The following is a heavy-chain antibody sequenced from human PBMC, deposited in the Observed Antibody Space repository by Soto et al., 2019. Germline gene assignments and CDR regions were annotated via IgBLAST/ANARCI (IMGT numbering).Heavy chain of an antibody. Sequence: SETLSLTCIVSGVSVRSYTWSWVRQPANKGLEWIRRVFSSVSATYNPSLKSRVTITMDTPENRISLKLDSVTAADAGVYYCARDGMTTGDTWGPGTAVTVSS. CDR3: ARDGMTTGDT. D-gene: IGHD2-21*02. CDR1: GVSVRSYT. V-gene: IGHV4-4*07. J-gene: IGHJ4*02. CDR2: VFSSVSA.